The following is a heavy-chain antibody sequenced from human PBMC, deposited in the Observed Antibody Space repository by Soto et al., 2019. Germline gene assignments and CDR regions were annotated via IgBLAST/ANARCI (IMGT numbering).Heavy chain of an antibody. CDR3: ARDISTDMGWFDP. CDR2: IYCSGST. D-gene: IGHD2-15*01. V-gene: IGHV4-59*01. J-gene: IGHJ5*02. CDR1: GSSISSYY. Sequence: DSLSLTCSTSGSSISSYYRKSTRQPPGKGLEWIGDIYCSGSTNYNLSLKSRVTIAVDTSKMQLSLKLRCVTAADMAVYDCARDISTDMGWFDPCGQGTLVTVSS.